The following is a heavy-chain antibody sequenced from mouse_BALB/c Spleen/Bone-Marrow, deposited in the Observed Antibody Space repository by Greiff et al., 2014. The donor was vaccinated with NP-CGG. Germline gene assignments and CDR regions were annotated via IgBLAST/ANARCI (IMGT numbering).Heavy chain of an antibody. J-gene: IGHJ4*01. Sequence: ELKVVESGGALVQPGGSRKLSCAASGFTFSDYGMAWVRQAPGKGPEWVAFISNLAYSIYYTDTVTGRFTISRENAKNTLYLEMSSLRSEDTAMYYCARETTRGAMDYWGQGTSVTVSS. D-gene: IGHD2-1*01. CDR2: ISNLAYSI. V-gene: IGHV5-15*02. CDR1: GFTFSDYG. CDR3: ARETTRGAMDY.